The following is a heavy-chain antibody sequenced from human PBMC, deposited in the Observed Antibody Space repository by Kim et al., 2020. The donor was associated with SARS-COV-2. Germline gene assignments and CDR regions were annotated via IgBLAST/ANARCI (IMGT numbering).Heavy chain of an antibody. V-gene: IGHV3-9*01. J-gene: IGHJ5*01. CDR1: GFTFDDYA. Sequence: GGSLRLSCAASGFTFDDYAMHWVRQAPGKGLEWVSGISWNSGSIGYADSVKGRFTISRDNAKNSLYLQMNSLRAADTALYYCAKAPTTLWFGELLSNWF. D-gene: IGHD3-10*01. CDR2: ISWNSGSI. CDR3: AKAPTTLWFGELLSNWF.